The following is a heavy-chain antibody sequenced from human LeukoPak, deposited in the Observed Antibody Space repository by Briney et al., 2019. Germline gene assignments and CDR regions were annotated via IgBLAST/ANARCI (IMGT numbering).Heavy chain of an antibody. Sequence: PSETLSLTCTVSGGSISSSSYYWGWIRQPPGKGLEWIGSIYYSGSTYYNPSLKSRVTISVDTSKNQFSLKLSSVTAADTAVYYCARVSGGYSGYHFDYWGQGTLVTVSS. V-gene: IGHV4-39*07. CDR3: ARVSGGYSGYHFDY. J-gene: IGHJ4*02. CDR2: IYYSGST. D-gene: IGHD5-12*01. CDR1: GGSISSSSYY.